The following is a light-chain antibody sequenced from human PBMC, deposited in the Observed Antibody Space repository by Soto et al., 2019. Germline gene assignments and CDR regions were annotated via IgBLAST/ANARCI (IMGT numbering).Light chain of an antibody. Sequence: EIVLTQSPGTLSLSPGERATLSCRASQSVSSSYLAWYQQKPGQAPRLLIYGASRRATGIPDRFSGSGSGTDFTLTISRLEPEDFAVYYCQQYGNSPGTFGPGTKVELK. J-gene: IGKJ1*01. CDR3: QQYGNSPGT. CDR2: GAS. CDR1: QSVSSSY. V-gene: IGKV3-20*01.